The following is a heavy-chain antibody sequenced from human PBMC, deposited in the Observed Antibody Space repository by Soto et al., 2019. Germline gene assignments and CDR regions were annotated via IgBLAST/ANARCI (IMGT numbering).Heavy chain of an antibody. V-gene: IGHV3-33*01. CDR2: IWYDGSNK. J-gene: IGHJ4*02. CDR1: GFTFSSYG. CDR3: ARESGGTPFDY. Sequence: QVQLVESGGGVVQPGRSLRLSCAASGFTFSSYGMHWVRQAPGKGLEWVAVIWYDGSNKYYADSVKGRFTISRDNSKNTLYLQMNSLRAEDTAVYYCARESGGTPFDYWGQGTLVTVSS. D-gene: IGHD1-1*01.